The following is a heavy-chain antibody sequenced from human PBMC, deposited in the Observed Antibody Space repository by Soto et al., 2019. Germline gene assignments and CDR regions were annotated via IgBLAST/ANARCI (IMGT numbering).Heavy chain of an antibody. CDR2: INHSGST. CDR1: GGSFSGYY. J-gene: IGHJ6*02. V-gene: IGHV4-34*01. Sequence: SETLSLTCAVYGGSFSGYYWSWIRQPPGKGLEWIGEINHSGSTNYNPSLKSRVTISVDTSKNQFSLKLSSVTAADTAVYYCARARGGLWFGDSGYYYGMDVWGQGTTVTVSS. CDR3: ARARGGLWFGDSGYYYGMDV. D-gene: IGHD3-10*01.